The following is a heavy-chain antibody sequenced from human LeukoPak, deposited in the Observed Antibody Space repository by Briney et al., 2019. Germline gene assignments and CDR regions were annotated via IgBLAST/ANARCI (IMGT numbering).Heavy chain of an antibody. Sequence: SETLSLTCAVYGGSFSGYYWSWIRQPPGKGLEWIGEINHSGSTNYNPSLKSRVTISVDTSKNQFSLKLSSVTAADTAVYYCARPRYCSGGSCRYFDIWGQGTMVTVSS. CDR3: ARPRYCSGGSCRYFDI. CDR1: GGSFSGYY. D-gene: IGHD2-15*01. J-gene: IGHJ3*02. V-gene: IGHV4-34*01. CDR2: INHSGST.